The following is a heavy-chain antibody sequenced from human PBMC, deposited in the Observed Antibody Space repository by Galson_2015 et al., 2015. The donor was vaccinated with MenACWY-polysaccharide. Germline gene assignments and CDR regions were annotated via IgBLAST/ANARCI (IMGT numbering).Heavy chain of an antibody. CDR2: IRSSGTNT. V-gene: IGHV3-23*01. Sequence: SLRLSCAASGFTFTSYAMSWVRQAPGKGLEWVSAIRSSGTNTYYADSVKGRFTISRDNSKNTLYLQMNSLRDEDTAVYYCAKDSTDFWSVAGRFDHWGQGTLVTVSS. CDR1: GFTFTSYA. J-gene: IGHJ5*02. CDR3: AKDSTDFWSVAGRFDH. D-gene: IGHD3-3*01.